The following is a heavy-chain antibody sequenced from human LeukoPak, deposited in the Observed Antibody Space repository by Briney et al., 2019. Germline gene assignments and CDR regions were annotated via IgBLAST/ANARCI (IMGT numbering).Heavy chain of an antibody. CDR3: ARGALRYFDWSGDY. D-gene: IGHD3-9*01. Sequence: ASVKVSCKASGYTFTGYYMHWLRQAPGQGLEWMGWINPNSGGTNYAQKFQGRVTMTRDTSISTAYMELSRLRSDDTAVYYCARGALRYFDWSGDYWGQGTLVTVSS. J-gene: IGHJ4*02. V-gene: IGHV1-2*02. CDR2: INPNSGGT. CDR1: GYTFTGYY.